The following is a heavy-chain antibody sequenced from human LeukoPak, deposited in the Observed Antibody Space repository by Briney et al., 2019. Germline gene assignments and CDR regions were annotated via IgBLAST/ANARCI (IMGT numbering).Heavy chain of an antibody. CDR2: IRYDGSNK. D-gene: IGHD3-3*01. Sequence: GGSLRLSCAASGFTFSSHGMHWVRQAPGKGLEWVAFIRYDGSNKYYADSVKGRFTISRDNSKNTLYLQMNSLRAEDTAVYYCAKDYDFWSGYYYGPLDYWGQGTLVTVSS. CDR3: AKDYDFWSGYYYGPLDY. V-gene: IGHV3-30*02. CDR1: GFTFSSHG. J-gene: IGHJ4*02.